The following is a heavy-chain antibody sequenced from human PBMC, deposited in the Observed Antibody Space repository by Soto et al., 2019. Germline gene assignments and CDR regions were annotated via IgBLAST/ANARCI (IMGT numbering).Heavy chain of an antibody. CDR3: AREEAVAGTNWLEP. CDR2: IDYSGST. CDR1: TGPSGPYH. Sequence: SEILSLTPTVSTGPSGPYHWSCIRQPSGKGLEWTGYIDYSGSTNYNPSLKSRVTISVDTSKNQFSLKLSSVTAADTSVYYCAREEAVAGTNWLEPWGQGTLVSVSS. D-gene: IGHD6-19*01. V-gene: IGHV4-59*01. J-gene: IGHJ5*02.